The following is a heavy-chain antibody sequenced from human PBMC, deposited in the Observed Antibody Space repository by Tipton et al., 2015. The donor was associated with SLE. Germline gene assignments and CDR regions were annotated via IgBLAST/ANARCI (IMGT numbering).Heavy chain of an antibody. V-gene: IGHV3-21*04. CDR3: ARGRCSGGSCSPPFDY. CDR1: GFTFSSYS. D-gene: IGHD2-15*01. Sequence: SLRLSCAASGFTFSSYSMNWVRQAPGKGLEWVSSISSSSSYIYYADSVKGRFTISRDNAKNSLYLQMNSLRAEDTAVYYCARGRCSGGSCSPPFDYWGQGTLVTVSS. CDR2: ISSSSSYI. J-gene: IGHJ4*02.